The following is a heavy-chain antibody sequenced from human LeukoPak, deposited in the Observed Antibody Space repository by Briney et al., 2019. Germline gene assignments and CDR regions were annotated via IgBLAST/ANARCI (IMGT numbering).Heavy chain of an antibody. J-gene: IGHJ5*02. CDR1: GFTFSSYE. D-gene: IGHD3-3*01. Sequence: PGGSLRLSCVASGFTFSSYEMNWVRQTPGKGLEWVSYISSSGRTAYYADSVKGRFTISRDNAKNSLYLQMNSLRAEDTAVYYCARHDWFDPWDQGTLVTVSS. CDR2: ISSSGRTA. CDR3: ARHDWFDP. V-gene: IGHV3-48*03.